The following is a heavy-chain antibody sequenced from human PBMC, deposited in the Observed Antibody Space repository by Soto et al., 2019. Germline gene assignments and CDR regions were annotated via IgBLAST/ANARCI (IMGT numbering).Heavy chain of an antibody. J-gene: IGHJ4*02. CDR2: IYYSGST. Sequence: SETLTSNCTVSGGSISSYYWSWIRQPPGKGLEWIGYIYYSGSTNYNPSLKSRVTISVDTSKNQFSLKLSSVTAADTAVYYCARHTHTIYWYSCGWDLDYWGQYTLALVAS. V-gene: IGHV4-59*08. D-gene: IGHD6-19*01. CDR1: GGSISSYY. CDR3: ARHTHTIYWYSCGWDLDY.